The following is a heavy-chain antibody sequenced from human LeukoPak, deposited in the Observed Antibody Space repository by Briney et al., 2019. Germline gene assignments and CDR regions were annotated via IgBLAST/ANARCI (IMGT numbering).Heavy chain of an antibody. J-gene: IGHJ6*04. D-gene: IGHD3-10*01. CDR3: ARGRGTVIRGLIRYYYGMDV. CDR1: GDTFSSYA. Sequence: SVKVSCKASGDTFSSYAFNWVRQAPGQGLEWMGGIIPIFGTTDYGQKFQGRVTITADESTNTAYMELSSLRSEDTAVYYCARGRGTVIRGLIRYYYGMDVWGKGTTVTVSS. V-gene: IGHV1-69*13. CDR2: IIPIFGTT.